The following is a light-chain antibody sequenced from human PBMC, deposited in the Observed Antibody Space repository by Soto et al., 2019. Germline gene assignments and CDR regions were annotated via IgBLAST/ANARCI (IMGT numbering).Light chain of an antibody. CDR2: ANT. V-gene: IGLV1-40*01. Sequence: QLVLTQPPSVSGAPGQRVTISCTGGSSNIGAGYDVHWYQVLPRTAPKLLIYANTNRPSGVPDRFSGSKSGTSASLAITGLQAEDEADYYCQSYDSGSRVFGGGTKVTVL. CDR3: QSYDSGSRV. J-gene: IGLJ2*01. CDR1: SSNIGAGYD.